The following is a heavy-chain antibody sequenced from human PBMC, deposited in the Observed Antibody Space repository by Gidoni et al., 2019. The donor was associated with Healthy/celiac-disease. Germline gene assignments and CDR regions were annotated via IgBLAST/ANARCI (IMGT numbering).Heavy chain of an antibody. CDR1: GFTVSSKY. J-gene: IGHJ6*02. CDR3: ARDREDYGPEYGMDV. V-gene: IGHV3-66*01. Sequence: EVQLVESGGGLVQPGGSLRLSCAASGFTVSSKYMRWVRQAPGKGLEWVSVIYSGGSTYYADSVKGRFTISRDNSKNTLYLQMNSLRAEDTAVYYCARDREDYGPEYGMDVWGQGTTVTVSS. CDR2: IYSGGST. D-gene: IGHD4-17*01.